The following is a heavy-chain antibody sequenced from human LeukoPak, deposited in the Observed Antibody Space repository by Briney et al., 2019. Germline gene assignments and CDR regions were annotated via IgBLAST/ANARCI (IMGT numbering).Heavy chain of an antibody. Sequence: NASETLSLTCTVSGGSISSGDYYWSWIRQPPGKGLEWIGYIYYSGSTYYNPSLKSRVTISVDTSKNQFSLKLSSVTAAGTAVYYCARADGGAFDIWGQGTMVTVSS. CDR1: GGSISSGDYY. J-gene: IGHJ3*02. D-gene: IGHD3-3*01. CDR2: IYYSGST. CDR3: ARADGGAFDI. V-gene: IGHV4-30-4*01.